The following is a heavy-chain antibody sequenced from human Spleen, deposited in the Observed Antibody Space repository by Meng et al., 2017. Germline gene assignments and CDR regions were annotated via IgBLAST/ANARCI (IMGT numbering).Heavy chain of an antibody. CDR1: GYTFTGYY. CDR3: ARGEGYSYGNNWFDP. Sequence: ASVKVSCKASGYTFTGYYMHWVRQAPGQGLEWMGRINPNSGGTNYAQKFQGRVTMTRDTSISTAYMELSRLRSDDTAVYYCARGEGYSYGNNWFDPWGQGTRVTSCS. V-gene: IGHV1-2*06. CDR2: INPNSGGT. J-gene: IGHJ5*02. D-gene: IGHD5-18*01.